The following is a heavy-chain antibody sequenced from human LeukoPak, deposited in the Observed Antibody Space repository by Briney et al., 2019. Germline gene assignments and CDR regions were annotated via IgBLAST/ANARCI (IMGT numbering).Heavy chain of an antibody. Sequence: GESLKISCKGSGYSFTSYWIGWVRQMPGKGLEWMGIIYPGDSDTRYSPSFQGQVTISADKSISTAYLQWSSLKASDTAMYYCARHGRWTTRRENWFDPWGQGTLVTVSS. CDR1: GYSFTSYW. CDR3: ARHGRWTTRRENWFDP. J-gene: IGHJ5*02. D-gene: IGHD3/OR15-3a*01. V-gene: IGHV5-51*01. CDR2: IYPGDSDT.